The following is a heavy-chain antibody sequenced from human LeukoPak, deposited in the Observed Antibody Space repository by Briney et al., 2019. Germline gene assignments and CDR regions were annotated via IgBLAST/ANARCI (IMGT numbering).Heavy chain of an antibody. J-gene: IGHJ4*02. D-gene: IGHD3-22*01. V-gene: IGHV3-30-3*01. CDR2: ISYDGSNK. CDR1: GFTFSSYA. CDR3: ARRYYDSSGSPFPY. Sequence: PGGSLRLSCAASGFTFSSYAMHWVRQAPGKGLEWVAVISYDGSNKYYADSVKGRFTISRDNSKNTLYLQMNSLRAEDTAVYYRARRYYDSSGSPFPYWGQGTLVTVSS.